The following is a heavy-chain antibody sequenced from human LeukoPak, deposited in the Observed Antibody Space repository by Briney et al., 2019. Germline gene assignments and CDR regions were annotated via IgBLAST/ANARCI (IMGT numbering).Heavy chain of an antibody. CDR2: IKSKTDGGTT. CDR3: TTDQYSGTMTFNY. Sequence: GGSLRLSCAASGFTFNNAWMSWVRQAPGKGLEWVGRIKSKTDGGTTDYAAPVKGRFTISRDDSKNTLYLRMNSLKIEDTAVYYCTTDQYSGTMTFNYWGQGALVTVSS. CDR1: GFTFNNAW. V-gene: IGHV3-15*01. D-gene: IGHD2-2*01. J-gene: IGHJ4*02.